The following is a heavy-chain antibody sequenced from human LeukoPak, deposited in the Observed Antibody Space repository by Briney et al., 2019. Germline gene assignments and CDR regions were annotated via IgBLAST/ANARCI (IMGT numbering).Heavy chain of an antibody. J-gene: IGHJ4*02. V-gene: IGHV1-18*01. Sequence: ASVQVSCKPSDYTFASYPFSWVRQAPGRGLEWMAWIKPYNGETDYAQNVRGRVTMTADTSTTTAYMELSSLRSEDTAVYYCASQGYCSGGSCYSGSLYPYWGQGTLVTVSS. CDR2: IKPYNGET. D-gene: IGHD2-15*01. CDR3: ASQGYCSGGSCYSGSLYPY. CDR1: DYTFASYP.